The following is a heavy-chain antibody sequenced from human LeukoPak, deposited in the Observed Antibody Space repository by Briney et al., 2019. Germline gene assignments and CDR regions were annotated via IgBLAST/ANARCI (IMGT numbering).Heavy chain of an antibody. CDR2: IYTSGST. Sequence: PSETLSRTCTVSGGSISSGSYYWSWIRQPAGKGLEWIGRIYTSGSTNYNPSLKSRVTISVDTSKNQFSLKLSSVTAADTAVYYCARETYYYDSSGYHRYYFDYWGQGTLVTVSS. V-gene: IGHV4-61*02. CDR1: GGSISSGSYY. J-gene: IGHJ4*02. CDR3: ARETYYYDSSGYHRYYFDY. D-gene: IGHD3-22*01.